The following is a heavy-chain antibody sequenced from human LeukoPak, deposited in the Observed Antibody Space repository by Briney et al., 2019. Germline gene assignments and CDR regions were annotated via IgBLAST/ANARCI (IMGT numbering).Heavy chain of an antibody. CDR1: GGTFSSYA. J-gene: IGHJ4*02. V-gene: IGHV1-69*04. Sequence: SVKVSCKASGGTFSSYAISWVRQAPGQGLEWMGRIIPILGIANYAQKFQGRVTITADKSTSTAYMELSSLRSEDTAVYYCARDVARYYFDYWGQGTLVTFSS. CDR3: ARDVARYYFDY. D-gene: IGHD4-17*01. CDR2: IIPILGIA.